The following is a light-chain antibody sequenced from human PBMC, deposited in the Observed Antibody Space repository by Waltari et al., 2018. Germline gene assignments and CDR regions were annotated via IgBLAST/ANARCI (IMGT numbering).Light chain of an antibody. CDR1: QSVSSN. CDR3: QHRHNWPLA. V-gene: IGKV3-11*01. J-gene: IGKJ4*01. CDR2: DAS. Sequence: EIVLTQSPATLFLSPGERATPSCRASQSVSSNLAWYQQKPGQAPRLLVYDASNRATGVPARFSGSGSGTDFTLIISNLEPEDFAVYYCQHRHNWPLAFGGGTKVEIK.